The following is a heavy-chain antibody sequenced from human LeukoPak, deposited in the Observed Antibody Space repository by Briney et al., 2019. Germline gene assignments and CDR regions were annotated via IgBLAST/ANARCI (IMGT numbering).Heavy chain of an antibody. CDR1: GGSISSYY. D-gene: IGHD2-2*01. CDR3: ARDPTRDCSSTSCYEGGFDY. V-gene: IGHV4-59*01. Sequence: SETLSLTCTVSGGSISSYYWSWLRQPPGKGLEWIGYIYYSGSTNYNPSLKSRVTISVDTSKNQFSLKLSSVTAADTAVYYCARDPTRDCSSTSCYEGGFDYWGRGTLVTVSS. J-gene: IGHJ4*02. CDR2: IYYSGST.